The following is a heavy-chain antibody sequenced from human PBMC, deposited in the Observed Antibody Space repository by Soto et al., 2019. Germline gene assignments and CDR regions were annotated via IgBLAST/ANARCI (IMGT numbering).Heavy chain of an antibody. CDR2: MNPNSGNT. CDR1: GYTFTSYD. D-gene: IGHD5-18*01. J-gene: IGHJ6*02. V-gene: IGHV1-8*01. Sequence: QVQLVQSGAVVKKPGASVKVSCKASGYTFTSYDINWVRQATGQGLEWMGWMNPNSGNTGYAQKFQGRVTMTRNTSISTAYMELSSLRSEDTTVYYCALTSGSYGSYYYYGMDVWGQGTTVTVSS. CDR3: ALTSGSYGSYYYYGMDV.